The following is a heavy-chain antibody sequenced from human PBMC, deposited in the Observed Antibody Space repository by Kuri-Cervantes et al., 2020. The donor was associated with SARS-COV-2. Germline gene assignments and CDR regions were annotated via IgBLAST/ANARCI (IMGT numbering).Heavy chain of an antibody. CDR3: ARPYDYVWGSYDY. J-gene: IGHJ4*02. CDR2: IWYDGSNK. CDR1: GFTFSDYY. V-gene: IGHV3-33*08. Sequence: GGSLRLSCAASGFTFSDYYVSWVRQAPGKGLEWVAVIWYDGSNKYYADSVKGRFTISRDNSKNTLYLQMNSLRAEDTAVYYCARPYDYVWGSYDYWGQGTLVTVSS. D-gene: IGHD3-16*01.